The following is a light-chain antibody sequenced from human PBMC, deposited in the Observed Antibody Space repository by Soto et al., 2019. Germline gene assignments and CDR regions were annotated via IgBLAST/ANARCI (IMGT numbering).Light chain of an antibody. V-gene: IGKV3-20*01. CDR3: PQYVNSPWT. CDR2: RAS. CDR1: LTVSGNY. J-gene: IGKJ1*01. Sequence: EIVLTQSPGTLFLSPGERATLSCRASLTVSGNYLAWFQQKPGQAPRLLIYRASSRATGIPDRFSGSGSGTDFTLTISRLEPEDFALYYCPQYVNSPWTLGQGTKLEIK.